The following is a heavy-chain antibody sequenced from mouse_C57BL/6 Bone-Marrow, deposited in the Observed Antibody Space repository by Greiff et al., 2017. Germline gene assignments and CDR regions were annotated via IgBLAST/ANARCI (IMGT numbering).Heavy chain of an antibody. Sequence: EVKLVESGTVLARPGASVKMSCKTSGYTFTSYWMHWVKQRPGQGLEWIGAIYPGNSDTSYNQKFKGKAKLTAVTSASTAYMELSSLTNEDSAVYYCTRSDYYGSSYFYWYFDVWGTGTTVTVSS. CDR2: IYPGNSDT. CDR3: TRSDYYGSSYFYWYFDV. J-gene: IGHJ1*03. D-gene: IGHD1-1*01. CDR1: GYTFTSYW. V-gene: IGHV1-5*01.